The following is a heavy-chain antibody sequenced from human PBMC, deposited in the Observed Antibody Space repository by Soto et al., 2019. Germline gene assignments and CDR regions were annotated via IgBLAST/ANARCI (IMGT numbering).Heavy chain of an antibody. V-gene: IGHV3-23*01. CDR1: GFTFSSYA. CDR3: AKGRGEWLVRNWFDP. D-gene: IGHD6-19*01. Sequence: EVQLLESGGGLVQPGGSLRLSCAASGFTFSSYAMSWVRQAPGKGLEWVSAISGRGGSTYYADSVKGRFTISRDNSKNTLYLQMNSLRAEDTAVYYCAKGRGEWLVRNWFDPRGQGTLVTVSS. J-gene: IGHJ5*02. CDR2: ISGRGGST.